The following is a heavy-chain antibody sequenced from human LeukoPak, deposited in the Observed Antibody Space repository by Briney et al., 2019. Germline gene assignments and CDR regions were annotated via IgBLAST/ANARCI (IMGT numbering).Heavy chain of an antibody. CDR2: ISSSGSTI. CDR3: ARDASPSPVAGTNYFDY. CDR1: GFTFSSYE. Sequence: GGSLRLSCAASGFTFSSYEMNWVRQAPGKGLEWVSYISSSGSTIYYADSVKGRFPISRDNAKNSLYLQMNSLRAEDTAVYYCARDASPSPVAGTNYFDYWGQGTLVTVSS. J-gene: IGHJ4*02. V-gene: IGHV3-48*03. D-gene: IGHD6-19*01.